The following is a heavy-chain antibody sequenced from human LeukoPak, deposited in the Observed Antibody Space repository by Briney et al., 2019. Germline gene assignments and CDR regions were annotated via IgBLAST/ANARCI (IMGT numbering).Heavy chain of an antibody. J-gene: IGHJ4*02. D-gene: IGHD5-18*01. Sequence: SETLSLTCTVSGDSISGFDWSWIRQPAGKGLEWIGRINTSGSTNYKPSLKSRVTMSVDTSKNQFPLKLSPVTAADTAVYYCARYRSYGPDHWGQGTLVTVSS. CDR1: GDSISGFD. CDR3: ARYRSYGPDH. CDR2: INTSGST. V-gene: IGHV4-4*07.